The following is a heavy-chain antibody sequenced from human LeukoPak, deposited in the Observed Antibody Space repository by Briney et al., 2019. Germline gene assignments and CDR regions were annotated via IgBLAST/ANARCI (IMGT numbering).Heavy chain of an antibody. Sequence: GGSLRLSCAASGFTFSNAWMSWVRQAPGKGLEWVGRIKSKTDGWTTDYAAHVKGRFTISRDDSKNTLYLQMNSLKTEDTAVYYCTTAGTYYYGSGSSLESFDYWGQGTLVTVSS. CDR2: IKSKTDGWTT. V-gene: IGHV3-15*01. CDR3: TTAGTYYYGSGSSLESFDY. CDR1: GFTFSNAW. D-gene: IGHD3-10*01. J-gene: IGHJ4*02.